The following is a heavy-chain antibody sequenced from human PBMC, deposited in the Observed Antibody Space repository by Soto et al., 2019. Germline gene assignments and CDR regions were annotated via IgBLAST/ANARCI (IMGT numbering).Heavy chain of an antibody. V-gene: IGHV4-39*01. CDR1: GGSIASSSYY. D-gene: IGHD3-3*01. CDR2: IYYSGST. CDR3: ARGLSGRYDFWSGYSDYYYYYMDV. Sequence: PSETLSLTCTVSGGSIASSSYYWGWIRQPPGKGLEWIGSIYYSGSTYYNPSLKSRVTISVDTSKNQFSLKLSSVTAADTAVYYSARGLSGRYDFWSGYSDYYYYYMDVWGKGTTVTVSS. J-gene: IGHJ6*03.